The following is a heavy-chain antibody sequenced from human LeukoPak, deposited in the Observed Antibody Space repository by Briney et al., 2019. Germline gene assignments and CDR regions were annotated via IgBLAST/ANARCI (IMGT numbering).Heavy chain of an antibody. J-gene: IGHJ4*02. CDR2: NNHSGNT. CDR1: GGSFSGYY. CDR3: ARGLFDIVVVPAAPCFDY. Sequence: SETLSLTCAVYGGSFSGYYWSWIRQPPGRGLEWIGENNHSGNTYYNPSLKSRVTISVDTSKNQFSLKLSSVTAADTAVYYCARGLFDIVVVPAAPCFDYWGQGTLVTVSS. D-gene: IGHD2-2*01. V-gene: IGHV4-34*01.